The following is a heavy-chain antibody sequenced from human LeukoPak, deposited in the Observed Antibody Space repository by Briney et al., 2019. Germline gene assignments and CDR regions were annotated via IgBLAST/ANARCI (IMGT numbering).Heavy chain of an antibody. D-gene: IGHD3-22*01. J-gene: IGHJ4*02. V-gene: IGHV1-69*04. CDR1: GGTPSSYA. CDR3: ARADSSGYSLDENFDY. CDR2: IIPIFAIV. Sequence: SVKVSCKASGGTPSSYALNWVRQAPGQGLEWIGRIIPIFAIVNYAQNFQGRVTITADKSTNTAYMELSSLRFEDTAFYYCARADSSGYSLDENFDYWGQGTLVTVSS.